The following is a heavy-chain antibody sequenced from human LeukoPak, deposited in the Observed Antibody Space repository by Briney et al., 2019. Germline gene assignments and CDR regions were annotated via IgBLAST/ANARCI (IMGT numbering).Heavy chain of an antibody. CDR1: GASITIGAESYH. V-gene: IGHV4-39*07. Sequence: SETLSLTCTVSGASITIGAESYHWGWIRQPPGKGLEWIGTIYYTGISYYNPSLESRVTSSLDTSKNQFSLKLSSVTAADTAVYYCARFGEWELRGYYFDYWGQGTLVTVSS. J-gene: IGHJ4*02. CDR2: IYYTGIS. CDR3: ARFGEWELRGYYFDY. D-gene: IGHD1-26*01.